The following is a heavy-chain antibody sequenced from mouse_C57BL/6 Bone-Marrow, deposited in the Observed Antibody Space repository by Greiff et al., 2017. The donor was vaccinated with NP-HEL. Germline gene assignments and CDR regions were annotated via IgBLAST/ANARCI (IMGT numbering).Heavy chain of an antibody. D-gene: IGHD1-3*01. CDR2: IHPSDSDT. Sequence: VQLQQPGAELVKPGASVKVSCKASGYTFTSYWMHWVKQRPGQGLEWIGRIHPSDSDTNYNQKFKGKATLTVDKSSSTAYMQLSSLTSEDSAIYYGAIYFDNWYFDVWGTGTTVTVSS. CDR3: AIYFDNWYFDV. V-gene: IGHV1-74*01. CDR1: GYTFTSYW. J-gene: IGHJ1*03.